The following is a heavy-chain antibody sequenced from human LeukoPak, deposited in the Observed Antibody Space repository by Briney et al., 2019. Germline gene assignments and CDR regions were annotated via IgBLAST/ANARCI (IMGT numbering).Heavy chain of an antibody. V-gene: IGHV4-34*01. CDR1: GGSFSGYY. J-gene: IGHJ4*02. CDR2: INHSGST. D-gene: IGHD3-3*01. CDR3: ARGRITIFGVVIRYFDY. Sequence: PSETLSLTCAVYGGSFSGYYWSWIRQPPGKGLEWIGEINHSGSTNYNPSLKSRVTISVDRSKNQFSLKLSSVTAADTAVYYCARGRITIFGVVIRYFDYWGQGTLVTVSS.